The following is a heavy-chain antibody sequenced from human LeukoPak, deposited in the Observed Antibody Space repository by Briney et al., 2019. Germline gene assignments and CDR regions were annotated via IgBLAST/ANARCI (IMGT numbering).Heavy chain of an antibody. CDR1: GFSFRSYT. V-gene: IGHV3-21*01. CDR3: ARDGLGYYDTRGAFDI. J-gene: IGHJ3*02. D-gene: IGHD3-22*01. CDR2: ISSGSSDI. Sequence: GGSLRLSCAAPGFSFRSYTMNWVRQAPGKGLEWVSLISSGSSDIYYSDSLEGRFTISRDDAKNSLYLQMNSLRAEDTAVYYCARDGLGYYDTRGAFDIWGQGTMVTVSS.